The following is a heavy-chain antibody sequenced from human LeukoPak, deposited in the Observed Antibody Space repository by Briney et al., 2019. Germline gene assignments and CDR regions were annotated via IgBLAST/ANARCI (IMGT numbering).Heavy chain of an antibody. Sequence: GGSLRLSCAASGFTVRNYNYMTWVRQAPGKGLEWVSVLYSGGITYYADSVKGRFSISRDDPKNTLYPQMNSLRVEDTAMYYCARGDWEKWGQGTLVTVSS. CDR3: ARGDWEK. V-gene: IGHV3-53*01. CDR2: LYSGGIT. D-gene: IGHD2-21*02. J-gene: IGHJ4*02. CDR1: GFTVRNYNY.